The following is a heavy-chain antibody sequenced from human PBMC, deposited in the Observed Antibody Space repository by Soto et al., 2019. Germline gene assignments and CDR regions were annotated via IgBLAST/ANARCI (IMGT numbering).Heavy chain of an antibody. CDR2: IIPIFGTA. CDR1: GGTFSSYA. CDR3: ARATTYYDYVWGSYNAFDI. D-gene: IGHD3-16*01. J-gene: IGHJ3*02. V-gene: IGHV1-69*01. Sequence: QVQLVQSGAEVKKPGSSVKVSCKASGGTFSSYAISWVRQAPGQGLEWMGGIIPIFGTANYAQKFQGRVTITADESTGTAYMELSSLRSEDTAVYYCARATTYYDYVWGSYNAFDIWGQGTMVTVSS.